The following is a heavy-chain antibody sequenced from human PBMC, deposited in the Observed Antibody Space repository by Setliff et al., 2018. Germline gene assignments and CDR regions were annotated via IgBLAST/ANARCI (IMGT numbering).Heavy chain of an antibody. D-gene: IGHD2-8*02. Sequence: SETLSLTCVVSRGSISSNNWWSWVRQSPGXXXXXXXXXXXXXXXXXXXXXESRVTMSIDHYKNQFSLKLNSVTAADTAVYYCARVPATLVGMDVWGQGTTVTVSS. V-gene: IGHV4-4*02. CDR1: RGSISSNNW. CDR3: ARVPATLVGMDV. CDR2: XXXXXXX. J-gene: IGHJ6*02.